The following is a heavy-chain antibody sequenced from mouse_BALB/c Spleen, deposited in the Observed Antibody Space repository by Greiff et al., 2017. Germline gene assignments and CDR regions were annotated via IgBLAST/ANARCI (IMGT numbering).Heavy chain of an antibody. Sequence: EVQLVESGGGLVKPGGSLKLSCAASGFTFSSYAMSWVRQTPEKRLEWVASISSGGSTYYPDSVKGRFTISRDNAKNNLYLQMSSLKSEDTAMYYCARDGSFAYWGQGTLVTVSA. J-gene: IGHJ3*01. CDR3: ARDGSFAY. CDR2: ISSGGST. CDR1: GFTFSSYA. D-gene: IGHD1-1*01. V-gene: IGHV5-6-5*01.